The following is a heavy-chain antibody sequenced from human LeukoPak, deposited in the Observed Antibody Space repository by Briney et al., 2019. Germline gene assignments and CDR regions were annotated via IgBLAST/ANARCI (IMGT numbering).Heavy chain of an antibody. CDR1: GGSISSSSYY. CDR2: IYYSGST. J-gene: IGHJ4*02. CDR3: ARRLDTAMVGFDY. D-gene: IGHD5-18*01. Sequence: SETLSLTCTVSGGSISSSSYYWGWIRQPPGKGLEWIGSIYYSGSTYYNPSLKSRVTISVDTSKNQFSLKLSSVTAADTAVYHCARRLDTAMVGFDYWGQGTLVTVSS. V-gene: IGHV4-39*01.